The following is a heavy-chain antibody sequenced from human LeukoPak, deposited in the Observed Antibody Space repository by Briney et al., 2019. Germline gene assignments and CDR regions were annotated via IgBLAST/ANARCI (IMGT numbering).Heavy chain of an antibody. CDR2: IYYSGGT. J-gene: IGHJ4*02. CDR3: AREGGFYRPLDY. CDR1: GDSISSYY. V-gene: IGHV4-59*12. D-gene: IGHD3-3*01. Sequence: PSETLSLTCTVSGDSISSYYWSWIRQPPGKGLEWIGYIYYSGGTDYNPSLKSRVTISVDTSKNQFSLKLRSVTAADTAVYYCAREGGFYRPLDYLGQGTLVTVSS.